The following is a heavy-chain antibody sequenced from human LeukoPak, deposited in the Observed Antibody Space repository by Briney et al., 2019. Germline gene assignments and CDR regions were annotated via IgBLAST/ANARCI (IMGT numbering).Heavy chain of an antibody. V-gene: IGHV3-7*01. CDR1: GFTFSSYW. CDR2: IKEDGSEK. J-gene: IGHJ4*02. Sequence: GGSLRLSCAASGFTFSSYWMSWVRQAPGKGLEWVANIKEDGSEKYYVDSVRGRFTLSRDNAKNSLYLQMDSLRAEDTAVYYCARRFIAAAFFDHWGQGTLVAVSS. D-gene: IGHD6-13*01. CDR3: ARRFIAAAFFDH.